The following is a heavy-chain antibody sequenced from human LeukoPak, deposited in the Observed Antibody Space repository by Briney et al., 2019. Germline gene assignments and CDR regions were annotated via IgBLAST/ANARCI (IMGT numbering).Heavy chain of an antibody. CDR1: GVSVSSVGYC. D-gene: IGHD6-19*01. CDR3: ASLAVAGLSEGY. J-gene: IGHJ4*02. CDR2: IYYSGST. V-gene: IGHV4-39*01. Sequence: SETLSLPCTVSGVSVSSVGYCWAWIRQPPGKGLEWIASIYYSGSTYYNPSLKSRVTISVDTSRNQFSLKLSSVTAADTAVYYCASLAVAGLSEGYWGQGTLVIVSS.